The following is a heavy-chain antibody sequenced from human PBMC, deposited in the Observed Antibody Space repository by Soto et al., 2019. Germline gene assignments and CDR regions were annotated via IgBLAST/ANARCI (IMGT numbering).Heavy chain of an antibody. CDR3: ARDPGTGAALRAYHFDY. J-gene: IGHJ4*02. D-gene: IGHD1-1*01. CDR2: VNAGNGDT. V-gene: IGHV1-3*01. CDR1: RYSFTTYA. Sequence: ASVKVSCKASRYSFTTYALHWVRQAPGQRLEWMGWVNAGNGDTKYSEKFQGRVTITRDTSANTAYMELSSLRSEDTSVYYCARDPGTGAALRAYHFDYWGQGTLVTVSS.